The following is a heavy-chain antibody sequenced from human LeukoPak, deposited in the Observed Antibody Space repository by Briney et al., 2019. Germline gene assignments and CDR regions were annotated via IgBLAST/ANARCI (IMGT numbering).Heavy chain of an antibody. V-gene: IGHV3-73*01. Sequence: GGSLKLSCAASGFTFSGSSMHWVRQASGKGLEWVGRIRSRPTNFATEYAASVKGRFTISRDDSKNTAYLQMNSLRTEDTAVYYCARHGAHDAFDIWGQGTMVTVSS. D-gene: IGHD4-17*01. CDR3: ARHGAHDAFDI. CDR1: GFTFSGSS. J-gene: IGHJ3*02. CDR2: IRSRPTNFAT.